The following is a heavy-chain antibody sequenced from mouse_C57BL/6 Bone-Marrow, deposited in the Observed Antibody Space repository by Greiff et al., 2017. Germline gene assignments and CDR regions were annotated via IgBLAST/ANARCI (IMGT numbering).Heavy chain of an antibody. V-gene: IGHV1-66*01. CDR3: SIDYHYDGSSCEGVAY. Sequence: QVQLQQSGPELVKPGASVKISCKASGYSFTSYYIHWVKQRPGQGLEWIGWIYPGSGYTKYNEKFKGKATLTAVTTYSTAYMQLSRLTSEDSAVYYWSIDYHYDGSSCEGVAYWGQGTLVTGSA. D-gene: IGHD1-1*01. CDR2: IYPGSGYT. J-gene: IGHJ3*01. CDR1: GYSFTSYY.